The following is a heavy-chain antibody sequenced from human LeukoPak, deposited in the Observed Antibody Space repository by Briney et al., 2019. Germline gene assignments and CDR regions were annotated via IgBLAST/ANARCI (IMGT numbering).Heavy chain of an antibody. V-gene: IGHV4-39*07. J-gene: IGHJ6*03. D-gene: IGHD3-22*01. Sequence: SETLSLTCAVSGASISGSGYYWGWIRQPPGMELQWIGNIYHTGSTYYNASLQSRVTISIDTSKNQFSLKLSSVTAADTAVYYCARVACPHYYDSSGYCEGYMDVWGKGTTVTVSS. CDR3: ARVACPHYYDSSGYCEGYMDV. CDR1: GASISGSGYY. CDR2: IYHTGST.